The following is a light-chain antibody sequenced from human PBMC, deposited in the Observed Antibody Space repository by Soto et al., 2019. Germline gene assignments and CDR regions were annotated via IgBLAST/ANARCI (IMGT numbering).Light chain of an antibody. CDR3: SSYAGNNNYV. CDR1: SSDVGGYNF. Sequence: QSVLTQPPTASGSPGQSVTVSCTGTSSDVGGYNFVSWYQHHPGKAPKLIIYEISKRPSGVPDRFSGSKSGNTASRTVSGLQAEDEADYFCSSYAGNNNYVFGTGTKLTVL. CDR2: EIS. J-gene: IGLJ1*01. V-gene: IGLV2-8*01.